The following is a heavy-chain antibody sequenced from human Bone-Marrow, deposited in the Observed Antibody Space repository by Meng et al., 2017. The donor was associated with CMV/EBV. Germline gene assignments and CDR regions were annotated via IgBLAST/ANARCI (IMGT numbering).Heavy chain of an antibody. CDR2: IYPADSDT. CDR3: ATSSGTYRDYYYGMDV. Sequence: KVSCKGSGYTFTTYWIVWVRQMPGKGLEWMGIIYPADSDTRYSPSFQGQVTISADKSSNTAYLQWSSLKASDTAMYYCATSSGTYRDYYYGMDVCGQGTTVTVSS. V-gene: IGHV5-51*01. D-gene: IGHD1-26*01. J-gene: IGHJ6*02. CDR1: GYTFTTYW.